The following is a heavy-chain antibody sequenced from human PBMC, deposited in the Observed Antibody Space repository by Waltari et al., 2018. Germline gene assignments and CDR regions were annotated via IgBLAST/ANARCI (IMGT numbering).Heavy chain of an antibody. CDR3: ARPSTEYYYYYYYMDV. V-gene: IGHV3-48*03. Sequence: EVQVVESGGGLVQPGGSLRLSCAASGFTLSSFEMNWVRQAPGKGLEWVSSISNSGSTRYYADSVKGRFTISRDNAKNSLYLQMNSLRAEDTAVYYCARPSTEYYYYYYYMDVWGKGTTVTVS. J-gene: IGHJ6*03. CDR1: GFTLSSFE. CDR2: ISNSGSTR.